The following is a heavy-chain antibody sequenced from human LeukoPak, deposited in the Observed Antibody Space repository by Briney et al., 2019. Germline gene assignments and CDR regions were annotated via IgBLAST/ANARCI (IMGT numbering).Heavy chain of an antibody. CDR2: INHSGST. Sequence: PSETLSLTCAVYGGSFSGYYWSWIRQPPGKGLEWIGEINHSGSTNYNPSLKSRVTISVDTSKNQFSLKLSSVTAADTAVYYCARGDYYGSGSYSGYFDYWGQGTLVTVSS. J-gene: IGHJ4*02. CDR3: ARGDYYGSGSYSGYFDY. V-gene: IGHV4-34*01. CDR1: GGSFSGYY. D-gene: IGHD3-10*01.